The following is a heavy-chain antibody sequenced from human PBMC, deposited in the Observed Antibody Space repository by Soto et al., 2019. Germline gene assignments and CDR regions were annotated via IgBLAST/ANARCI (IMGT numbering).Heavy chain of an antibody. CDR1: GGSISSGNDS. Sequence: QLRLQESGSGLVKPSQTLSLTCAVSGGSISSGNDSWSWIRQPPGKGLEWIGYIFHSGSPYYNTSLKSRVTKSVDRSKNQFSLRLSSVTAADTDVYYCARELHDYGYWYFDLWGRGTLVTVSS. J-gene: IGHJ2*01. V-gene: IGHV4-30-2*01. CDR3: ARELHDYGYWYFDL. CDR2: IFHSGSP. D-gene: IGHD4-17*01.